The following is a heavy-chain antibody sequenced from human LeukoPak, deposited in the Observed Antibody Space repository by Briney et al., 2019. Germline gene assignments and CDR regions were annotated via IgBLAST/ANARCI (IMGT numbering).Heavy chain of an antibody. V-gene: IGHV1-2*02. CDR3: ARDAVGYCSGGSCYGVPDY. D-gene: IGHD2-15*01. CDR1: GYTFTGYY. J-gene: IGHJ4*02. CDR2: INPNSGGT. Sequence: ASVKVSCKASGYTFTGYYMHWVRQAPGQGLEWMGWINPNSGGTNYAQKFQGRVTMTRDTSISTAYMELSRLRSDDTAVYYCARDAVGYCSGGSCYGVPDYWGQGTLVTVSS.